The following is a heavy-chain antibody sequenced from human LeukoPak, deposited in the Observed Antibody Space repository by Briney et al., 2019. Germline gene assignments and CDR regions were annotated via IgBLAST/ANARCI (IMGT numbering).Heavy chain of an antibody. CDR2: ISSSSSYI. J-gene: IGHJ4*02. V-gene: IGHV3-21*01. Sequence: PGGSLRLSCEASGFTFSAYAMTWVRQAPGKGLEWVSSISSSSSYIYYADSVKGRFTISRDNAKNSLYLQMSSLRAEDTAVYYCARDKILLYYFDYWGQGTLVTVSS. CDR3: ARDKILLYYFDY. D-gene: IGHD3-3*01. CDR1: GFTFSAYA.